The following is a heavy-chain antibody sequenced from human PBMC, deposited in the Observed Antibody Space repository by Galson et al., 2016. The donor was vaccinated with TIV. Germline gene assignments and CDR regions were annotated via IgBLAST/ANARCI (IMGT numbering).Heavy chain of an antibody. CDR3: ARATKALLHPGY. V-gene: IGHV5-10-1*01. CDR1: GHTFTNYW. CDR2: IDPSDSQT. Sequence: QSGAEVKKAGDSLMISCKGSGHTFTNYWISWVRQMPGKGLEWMGRIDPSDSQTEYSPSFQGHVTLSVDTSIGTAYLQWTTLKTSDTAMYYCARATKALLHPGYWGQGTLVTVSS. J-gene: IGHJ4*02. D-gene: IGHD2-2*02.